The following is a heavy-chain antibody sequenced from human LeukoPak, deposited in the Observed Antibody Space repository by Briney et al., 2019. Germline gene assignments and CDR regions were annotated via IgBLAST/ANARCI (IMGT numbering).Heavy chain of an antibody. CDR3: ARGSPTYFSTWDFDY. D-gene: IGHD1-26*01. V-gene: IGHV4-4*07. J-gene: IGHJ4*02. CDR1: GGSISSYY. CDR2: VYSSGST. Sequence: PSETLSLTCTVSGGSISSYYWSWIRQPAGKGLEWIGRVYSSGSTKYNPSLKSRVTMSVDTSKNQFSLKPSSVTAADTAVYFCARGSPTYFSTWDFDYWGQGTLVTVSS.